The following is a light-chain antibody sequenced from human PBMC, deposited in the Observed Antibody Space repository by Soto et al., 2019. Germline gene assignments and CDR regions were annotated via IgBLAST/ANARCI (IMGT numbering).Light chain of an antibody. J-gene: IGLJ1*01. CDR2: DVS. CDR1: SSDVGGNNY. V-gene: IGLV2-14*01. Sequence: QSALTQPASVSGSPGQSITISCTGASSDVGGNNYVSWYQQYPGKAPKLMDCDVSNRPSGVSNRFSGSKSANTASLTIYGFKAENGAVCYTISFTGPIYVYGTGTMFTF. CDR3: ISFTGPIYV.